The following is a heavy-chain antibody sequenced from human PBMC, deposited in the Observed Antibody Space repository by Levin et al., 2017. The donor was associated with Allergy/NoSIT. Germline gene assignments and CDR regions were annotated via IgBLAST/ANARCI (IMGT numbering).Heavy chain of an antibody. D-gene: IGHD3-22*01. J-gene: IGHJ1*01. CDR2: ISGSGGST. V-gene: IGHV3-23*01. Sequence: PGGSLRLSCAASGFTFSSYAMSWVRQAPGKGLEWVSAISGSGGSTYYADSVKGRFTISRDNSKNTLYLQMNSLRAEDTAVYYCAKDAYYYDSSGYSGAEYFQHWGQGTLVTVSS. CDR3: AKDAYYYDSSGYSGAEYFQH. CDR1: GFTFSSYA.